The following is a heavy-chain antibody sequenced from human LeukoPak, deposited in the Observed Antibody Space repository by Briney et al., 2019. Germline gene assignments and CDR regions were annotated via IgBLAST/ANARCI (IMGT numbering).Heavy chain of an antibody. J-gene: IGHJ4*02. CDR2: INSDGSST. CDR1: GFSFSNHW. CDR3: TRDVSQSSSWYGEFDY. D-gene: IGHD6-13*01. V-gene: IGHV3-74*03. Sequence: GGSLRLSCAASGFSFSNHWMHWVRQVPGKGLVWVSRINSDGSSTTYADSVKGRFTISRDNDKNTLYLQMNSLRDEDTAVYYCTRDVSQSSSWYGEFDYWGQGTQVTVSS.